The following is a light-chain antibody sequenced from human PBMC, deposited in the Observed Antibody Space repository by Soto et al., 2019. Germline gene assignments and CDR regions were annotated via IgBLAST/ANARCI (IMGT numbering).Light chain of an antibody. J-gene: IGKJ4*01. CDR3: QQYENLPLT. CDR1: QDISKY. CDR2: DAS. Sequence: DIQMTQSPASLSASVGDRVTITCQASQDISKYLNWYQQKPGKVPKVLIYDASNLTTGVSSRFSGGGCGTDFTLAISSLQPEDIATYYCQQYENLPLTFGGGTKVEIK. V-gene: IGKV1-33*01.